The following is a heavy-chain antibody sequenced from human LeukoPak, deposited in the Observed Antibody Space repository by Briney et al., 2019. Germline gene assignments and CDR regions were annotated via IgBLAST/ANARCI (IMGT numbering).Heavy chain of an antibody. D-gene: IGHD2-15*01. CDR3: ARMGSGDAFDI. CDR1: GYTFTGYY. Sequence: ASVKVSCKASGYTFTGYYMHWVRQAPGQGLEWMGWINPKSGGTNYAQKFQGRVTMTRDTSISTAYMELSRLRSDDTAVYYCARMGSGDAFDIWGQGTMVTVSS. CDR2: INPKSGGT. J-gene: IGHJ3*02. V-gene: IGHV1-2*02.